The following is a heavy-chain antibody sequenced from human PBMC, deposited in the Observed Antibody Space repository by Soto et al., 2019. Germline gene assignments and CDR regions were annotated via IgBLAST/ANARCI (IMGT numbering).Heavy chain of an antibody. J-gene: IGHJ6*02. CDR1: GFTFSDYY. CDR3: ARGVTIVRGLIYYYYYGMDV. CDR2: ISSSSSYT. V-gene: IGHV3-11*06. Sequence: QVQLVECGGGLVKPGGSLRLSCAASGFTFSDYYMSWIRQAPGKGLEWVSYISSSSSYTNYADSVKGRFTISRDNAKNSLYLQMNSLRAEDTAVYYCARGVTIVRGLIYYYYYGMDVWGQGTTVTVSS. D-gene: IGHD3-10*01.